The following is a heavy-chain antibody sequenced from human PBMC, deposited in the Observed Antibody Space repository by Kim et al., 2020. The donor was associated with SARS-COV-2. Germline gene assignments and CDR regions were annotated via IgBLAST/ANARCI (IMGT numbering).Heavy chain of an antibody. CDR3: ARASPGSGLTASGTAHY. J-gene: IGHJ4*02. CDR2: ISSSSSTI. V-gene: IGHV3-11*01. CDR1: GFTFSDYY. D-gene: IGHD6-13*01. Sequence: GGSLRLSCAASGFTFSDYYMSWIRQAPGKGLEWVSSISSSSSTIYYADSVKGRFTISRDNVKNSLYLQMSSLRDEDTAVYYCARASPGSGLTASGTAHYWGQGTLVTVSS.